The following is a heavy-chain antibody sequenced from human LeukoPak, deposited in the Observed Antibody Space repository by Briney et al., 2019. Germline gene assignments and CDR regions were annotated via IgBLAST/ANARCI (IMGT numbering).Heavy chain of an antibody. Sequence: SETLSLTCTVSGXSISSYYWSWIRQPPGKGLEWIAYIYYSGSTNYNPSLKSRVTISVDTSKNQFSLKLSSVTAADTAVYYCARDRGRYDFWSGYYANDAFDIWGQGTMVTVSS. CDR2: IYYSGST. CDR1: GXSISSYY. D-gene: IGHD3-3*01. CDR3: ARDRGRYDFWSGYYANDAFDI. J-gene: IGHJ3*02. V-gene: IGHV4-59*01.